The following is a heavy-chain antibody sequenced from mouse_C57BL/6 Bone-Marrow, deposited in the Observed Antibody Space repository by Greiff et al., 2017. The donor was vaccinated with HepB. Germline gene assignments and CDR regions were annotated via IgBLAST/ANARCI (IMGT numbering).Heavy chain of an antibody. CDR1: GYTFTSYG. CDR3: ARSIYYYGSSLYFDY. D-gene: IGHD1-1*01. J-gene: IGHJ2*01. Sequence: VKLQQSGAELARPGASVKLSCKASGYTFTSYGISWVKQRTGQGLEWIGEIYPRSGNTYYNEKFKGKATLTADKSSSTAYMELRSLTSEDSAVYFCARSIYYYGSSLYFDYWGQGTTLTVSS. CDR2: IYPRSGNT. V-gene: IGHV1-81*01.